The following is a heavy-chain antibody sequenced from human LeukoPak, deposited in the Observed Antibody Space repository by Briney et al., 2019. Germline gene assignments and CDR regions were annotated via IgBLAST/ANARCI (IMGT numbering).Heavy chain of an antibody. V-gene: IGHV3-30*04. CDR2: ISFDGSNE. Sequence: PGRSLRLSCAASGFTFSSFVVQWVRQAPGKGLEWVAGISFDGSNEYYADSVKGRFTISRDNSKNTLYLQMNSLRGEDTAVYYCARTFSYYFDLWGRGTLVTVSS. CDR1: GFTFSSFV. J-gene: IGHJ2*01. CDR3: ARTFSYYFDL.